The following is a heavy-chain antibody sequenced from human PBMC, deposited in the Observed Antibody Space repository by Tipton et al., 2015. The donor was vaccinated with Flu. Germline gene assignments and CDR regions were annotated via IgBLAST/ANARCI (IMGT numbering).Heavy chain of an antibody. CDR1: GGSISSYY. D-gene: IGHD6-13*01. Sequence: TLSLTCTVSGGSISSYYWTWIRQTPGKGLEWIGYIYHSGSTYYNASLKSRVTISVDRSKNQFSLKLSSVTAADTAVYYCARSTPIAATGWGMDVWGQGTTVTVSS. CDR3: ARSTPIAATGWGMDV. CDR2: IYHSGST. J-gene: IGHJ6*02. V-gene: IGHV4-59*12.